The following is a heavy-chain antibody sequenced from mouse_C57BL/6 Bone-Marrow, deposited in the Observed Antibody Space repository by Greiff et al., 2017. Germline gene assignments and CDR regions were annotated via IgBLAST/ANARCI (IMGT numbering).Heavy chain of an antibody. V-gene: IGHV1-50*01. Sequence: QVQLHQPGAELVKPGASVKLSCKASASTFTSYWLQWVNQRPGQALEWIGEIDPSDSYPNYNQKFKGKATLTVDTSSSTAYMQLSSLTSEDSAVYYCAREGAYYSNPFAYWGQGTLVTVSA. D-gene: IGHD2-5*01. CDR1: ASTFTSYW. J-gene: IGHJ3*01. CDR2: IDPSDSYP. CDR3: AREGAYYSNPFAY.